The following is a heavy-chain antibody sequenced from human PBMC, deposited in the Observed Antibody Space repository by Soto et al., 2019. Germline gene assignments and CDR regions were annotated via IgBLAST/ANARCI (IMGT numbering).Heavy chain of an antibody. J-gene: IGHJ2*01. CDR2: INPSGGST. D-gene: IGHD5-18*01. Sequence: QVQLVQSGAEVKKPGASVKVSCKASGYTFTSYYMHWVRQAPGQGLEWMGIINPSGGSTSYAQKFQGRVTMTRDTSTSTVYMELSSLRSEDTAVYYCARGGEGDTAMDDWWYFDLWGRGTLVTVSS. CDR3: ARGGEGDTAMDDWWYFDL. V-gene: IGHV1-46*01. CDR1: GYTFTSYY.